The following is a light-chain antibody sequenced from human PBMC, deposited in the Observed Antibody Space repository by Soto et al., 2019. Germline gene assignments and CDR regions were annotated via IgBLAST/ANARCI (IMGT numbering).Light chain of an antibody. J-gene: IGKJ2*01. CDR3: QQRSNWPPNT. Sequence: EIVLTQSPATLSLSPGERATLSCRAGQSVSSYLAWYQQKPGQAPRLLIYDASNRATGIPARFSGSGSGTDFTLTIRSLEPEDFAVYYCQQRSNWPPNTFGQGTKLEIK. CDR1: QSVSSY. V-gene: IGKV3-11*01. CDR2: DAS.